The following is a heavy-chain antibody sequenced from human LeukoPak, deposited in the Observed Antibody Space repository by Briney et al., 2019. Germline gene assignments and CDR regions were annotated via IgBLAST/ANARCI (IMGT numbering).Heavy chain of an antibody. J-gene: IGHJ5*02. V-gene: IGHV4-4*02. D-gene: IGHD3-22*01. CDR2: IYHSGST. Sequence: SSETLSLTCAVSGGSISSSNWWSWVRQPPGKGLEWIGEIYHSGSTNYNPSLKSRVTISVDKSKNQFSLKLSSVTAADTAVYYCARVGGQNMPDSSGYSPPFDPWGQGTLVTVSS. CDR1: GGSISSSNW. CDR3: ARVGGQNMPDSSGYSPPFDP.